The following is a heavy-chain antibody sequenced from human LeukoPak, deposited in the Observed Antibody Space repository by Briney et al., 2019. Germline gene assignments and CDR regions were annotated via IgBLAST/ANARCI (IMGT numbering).Heavy chain of an antibody. J-gene: IGHJ4*02. V-gene: IGHV3-7*01. CDR3: ARQWLIRG. CDR2: IKQDGSEK. CDR1: GFTFSSYW. Sequence: EGSLGLSCAASGFTFSSYWMSWVRQAPGKGLEWMANIKQDGSEKYYVDSVKGRFTIARHYAKNSLYLQTNSLRAEDTAVYYCARQWLIRGGGQGTLVTVSS. D-gene: IGHD6-19*01.